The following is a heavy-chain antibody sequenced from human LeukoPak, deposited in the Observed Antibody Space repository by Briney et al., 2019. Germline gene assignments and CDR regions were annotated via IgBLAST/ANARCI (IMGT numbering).Heavy chain of an antibody. CDR2: ISSSATTI. CDR3: TRDRWGKYYFDY. Sequence: PGGSPRLSCATSGFPFSDFYMSWIRQAPGKGLEWVSYISSSATTIYYADSVKGRFTISRDNAKNSLYLQMNNLRAEDMAVYYCTRDRWGKYYFDYWGQGTLVTVSS. J-gene: IGHJ4*02. CDR1: GFPFSDFY. V-gene: IGHV3-11*01. D-gene: IGHD7-27*01.